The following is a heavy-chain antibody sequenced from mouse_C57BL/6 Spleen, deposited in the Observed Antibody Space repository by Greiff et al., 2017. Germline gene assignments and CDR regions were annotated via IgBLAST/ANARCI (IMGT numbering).Heavy chain of an antibody. D-gene: IGHD1-1*01. CDR3: ARDLDYYAFDY. CDR1: GFTFSSYA. V-gene: IGHV5-4*01. Sequence: EVMLVESGGGLVKPGGSLKLSCAASGFTFSSYAMSWVRQTPEKRLEWVATICDGGSYTYYPDNVKGRFTISRDNAKNNLYLQMSHLKSEDTAMYYCARDLDYYAFDYWGQGTTLTVSS. J-gene: IGHJ2*01. CDR2: ICDGGSYT.